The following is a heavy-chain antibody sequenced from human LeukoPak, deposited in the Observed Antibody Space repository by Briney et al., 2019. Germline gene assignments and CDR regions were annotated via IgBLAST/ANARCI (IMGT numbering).Heavy chain of an antibody. CDR3: ARFRTGKKDAFDI. V-gene: IGHV3-48*04. CDR1: GFTFSSYS. D-gene: IGHD1-1*01. CDR2: ISSSSSTI. Sequence: GGSLRLSCAASGFTFSSYSMNWVRQAPGKGLEWVSYISSSSSTIYYADSVKGRFTISRDNVKNSLYLQMNSLRAEDTAVYYCARFRTGKKDAFDIWGQGTMVTVSS. J-gene: IGHJ3*02.